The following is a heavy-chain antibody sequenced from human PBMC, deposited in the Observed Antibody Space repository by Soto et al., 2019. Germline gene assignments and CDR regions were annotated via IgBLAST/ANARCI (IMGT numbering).Heavy chain of an antibody. CDR2: IYRTGST. CDR3: ASRDPGTSVDY. V-gene: IGHV4-4*02. D-gene: IGHD1-7*01. CDR1: GGSFTSNNW. J-gene: IGHJ4*02. Sequence: SETLSLTCAVSGGSFTSNNWWTWVRQPPGQGLEWIGEIYRTGSTNYNPSLKSQVTISLDKSENQFSLKVTSLTAADTAVYYCASRDPGTSVDYWGQGTLVTVSS.